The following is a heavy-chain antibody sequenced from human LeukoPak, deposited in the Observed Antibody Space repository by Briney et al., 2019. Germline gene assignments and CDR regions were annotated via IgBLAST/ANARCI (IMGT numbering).Heavy chain of an antibody. CDR1: GFTFTSSA. CDR2: IVVGSGNT. Sequence: SVKDSCKASGFTFTSSAVQWVRQARGQRLEWIGWIVVGSGNTNYAQKFQERVTITRDMSTSVVYMELSSLRSEDTAVYYCAAEAAYYYDSRDAFDVWGQGTMVTVSS. D-gene: IGHD3-22*01. J-gene: IGHJ3*01. CDR3: AAEAAYYYDSRDAFDV. V-gene: IGHV1-58*01.